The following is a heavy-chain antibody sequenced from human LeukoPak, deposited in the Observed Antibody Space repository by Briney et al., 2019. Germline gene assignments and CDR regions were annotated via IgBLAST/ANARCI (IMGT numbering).Heavy chain of an antibody. Sequence: SETLSLTCTVSGGSISSSSYYWGWIRQPPGKGLEWIGSIYYSGSTYYNPSLKSRVTISVDTSKNQFSLKLSSVTAADTAVYYCATPFGVVHHRFDYWGQGTLVTVSS. CDR3: ATPFGVVHHRFDY. CDR1: GGSISSSSYY. J-gene: IGHJ4*02. V-gene: IGHV4-39*01. CDR2: IYYSGST. D-gene: IGHD3-3*01.